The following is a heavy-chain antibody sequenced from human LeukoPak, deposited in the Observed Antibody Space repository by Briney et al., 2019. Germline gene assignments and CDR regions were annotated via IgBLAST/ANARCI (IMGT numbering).Heavy chain of an antibody. CDR1: GGSISSSSYY. CDR2: IYYSGST. V-gene: IGHV4-39*07. CDR3: ARTDITMIVVVTAIIDY. J-gene: IGHJ4*02. Sequence: SETLSLTCTVSGGSISSSSYYWGWIRQPPGKGLEWIGSIYYSGSTYYNPSLKSRVTISVDTSKNQFSLKLSSVTAADTAVYYCARTDITMIVVVTAIIDYWGQGTLVTVSS. D-gene: IGHD3-22*01.